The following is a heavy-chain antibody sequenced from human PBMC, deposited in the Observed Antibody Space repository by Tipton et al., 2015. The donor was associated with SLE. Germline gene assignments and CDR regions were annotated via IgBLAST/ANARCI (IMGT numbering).Heavy chain of an antibody. V-gene: IGHV4-4*07. J-gene: IGHJ6*02. D-gene: IGHD1/OR15-1a*01. CDR1: GGSIGNNY. Sequence: TLSLTFTVSGGSIGNNYWNWIRQSTGKGLEWIGRFYTDGSTRHKPSLESRLSPPFESRVTMSVDPSKNQFSLTLMSVTAADTAVYFCARDPGTSYWDYYYEMDLWGQGTMVTVSS. CDR2: FYTDGST. CDR3: ARDPGTSYWDYYYEMDL.